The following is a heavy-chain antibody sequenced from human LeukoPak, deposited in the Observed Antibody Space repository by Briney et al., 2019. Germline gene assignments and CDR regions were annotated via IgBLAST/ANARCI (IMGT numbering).Heavy chain of an antibody. CDR1: GYTFTNYG. CDR3: ARGGGYFSVDY. CDR2: ISPYNGNT. D-gene: IGHD3-22*01. J-gene: IGHJ4*02. V-gene: IGHV1-8*02. Sequence: ASVKVSCKASGYTFTNYGVSWVRQAPGQGLEWMGWISPYNGNTNYAHKFQGRVTMTRNTSIRTAYMELSSLRSEDTAVYYCARGGGYFSVDYWGQGTLVTVSS.